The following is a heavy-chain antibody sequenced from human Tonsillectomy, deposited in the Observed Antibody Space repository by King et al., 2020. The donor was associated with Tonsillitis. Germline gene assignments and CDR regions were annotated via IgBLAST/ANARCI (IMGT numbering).Heavy chain of an antibody. D-gene: IGHD2-21*02. CDR3: ARRVTALDY. J-gene: IGHJ4*02. CDR2: ISGSGGGT. CDR1: GFPFSTYA. V-gene: IGHV3-23*04. Sequence: VQLVESGGGLVQSGGSLRLSCAASGFPFSTYAMSWVRQAPGKGLELVSVISGSGGGTYYSDSVKGRFTISRDNSKNTLYLQMTSLRAEDTAVYYCARRVTALDYWGQGTLVTVSS.